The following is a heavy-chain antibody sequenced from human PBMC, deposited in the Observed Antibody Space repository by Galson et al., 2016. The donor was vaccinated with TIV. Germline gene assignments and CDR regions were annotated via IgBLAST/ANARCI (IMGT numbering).Heavy chain of an antibody. J-gene: IGHJ4*02. D-gene: IGHD4-17*01. CDR1: GGTLSTYT. CDR2: IILVVGLA. V-gene: IGHV1-69*02. Sequence: SVKVSCKASGGTLSTYTISWVRQAPGQGLEWMGRIILVVGLANYAQKFQGRFTITADRSTTTAYMELRSLTSEDTAVYYCARFGPSVTTPPVDYWGQGTLVSVSA. CDR3: ARFGPSVTTPPVDY.